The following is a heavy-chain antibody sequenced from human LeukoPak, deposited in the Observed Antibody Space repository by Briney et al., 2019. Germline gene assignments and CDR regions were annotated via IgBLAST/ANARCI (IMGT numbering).Heavy chain of an antibody. J-gene: IGHJ3*02. CDR2: ISYDGSNK. Sequence: GRSLRLSCAASGFTFSSYAMHWVRQAPGKGLEWVAVISYDGSNKYYADSVKGRFTISRDNSKNTLYLQMNSLRAEDTAVYYCASGYGSGSYGAFDIWGQGTTVTVSS. V-gene: IGHV3-30*04. CDR3: ASGYGSGSYGAFDI. CDR1: GFTFSSYA. D-gene: IGHD3-10*01.